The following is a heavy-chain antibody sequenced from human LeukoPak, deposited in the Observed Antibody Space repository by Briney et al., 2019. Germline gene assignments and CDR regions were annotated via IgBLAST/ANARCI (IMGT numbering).Heavy chain of an antibody. J-gene: IGHJ5*02. V-gene: IGHV1-69*04. CDR2: IIPILGIA. CDR1: GGTFSSYA. D-gene: IGHD4-17*01. CDR3: ARDLTTVTIRSNNWFDP. Sequence: SVKVSCKASGGTFSSYAISWVRQAPGQGLEWMGRIIPILGIANYAQKFQGRVTITADKSTSTAYMELSSLRSEDTAVYYCARDLTTVTIRSNNWFDPWGQGTLVTVSS.